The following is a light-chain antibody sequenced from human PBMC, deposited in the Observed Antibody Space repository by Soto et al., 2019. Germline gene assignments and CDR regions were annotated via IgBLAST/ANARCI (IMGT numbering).Light chain of an antibody. Sequence: EIVMTQSPATLSVSPGERVTLSCRASQSVKSNLAWYQQKPGQAPRLLTYGASTRATSIPARFSGSGSGTEFTLTISSLQSEDFADYYCQQYDDWITFGQGTRLEIK. J-gene: IGKJ5*01. V-gene: IGKV3-15*01. CDR2: GAS. CDR3: QQYDDWIT. CDR1: QSVKSN.